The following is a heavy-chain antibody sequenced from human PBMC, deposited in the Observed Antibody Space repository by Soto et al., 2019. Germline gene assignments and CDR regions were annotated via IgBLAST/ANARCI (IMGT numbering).Heavy chain of an antibody. CDR2: ISSSSSYT. D-gene: IGHD6-13*01. V-gene: IGHV3-11*03. CDR3: TTIAAAGTGHN. J-gene: IGHJ4*02. Sequence: GGSLRLSCAASGFTFSAYYMSWIRQAPGKGLEWVSYISSSSSYTNYADSVKGRFTISRDNAKNSLYLQMNSLRAEDTAVYYCTTIAAAGTGHNWGQGTLVTVSS. CDR1: GFTFSAYY.